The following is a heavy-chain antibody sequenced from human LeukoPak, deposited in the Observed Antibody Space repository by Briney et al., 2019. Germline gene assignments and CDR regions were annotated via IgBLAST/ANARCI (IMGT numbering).Heavy chain of an antibody. CDR1: GYTFTSYD. CDR3: ACWSVHKPSYYYYYGMDV. D-gene: IGHD3-3*01. Sequence: ASVKVSCKASGYTFTSYDINWLRQATGQGLAWMGWRNPNSSNTGYSQKFQCIVTMTRNTSISSAYMEWSSLRSEETAVYYCACWSVHKPSYYYYYGMDVWGQGTTVTVYS. J-gene: IGHJ6*02. CDR2: RNPNSSNT. V-gene: IGHV1-8*01.